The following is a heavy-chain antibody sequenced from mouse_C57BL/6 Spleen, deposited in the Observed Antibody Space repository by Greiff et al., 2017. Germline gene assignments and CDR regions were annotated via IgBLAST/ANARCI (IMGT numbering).Heavy chain of an antibody. CDR3: TRKQLQRAMDY. J-gene: IGHJ4*01. CDR1: GFNIKDYY. CDR2: IDPEDGET. V-gene: IGHV14-2*01. Sequence: VQLQQSGAELVKPGASVKLSCTASGFNIKDYYMHWVKQRTEQGLEWIGRIDPEDGETKYAPKFQGKATITADTSSNTAYLLLSSLTSEDTADYCSTRKQLQRAMDYWGQGTSVTVSA. D-gene: IGHD1-1*01.